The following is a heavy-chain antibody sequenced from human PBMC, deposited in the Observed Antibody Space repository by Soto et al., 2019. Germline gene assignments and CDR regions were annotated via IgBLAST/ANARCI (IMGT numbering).Heavy chain of an antibody. V-gene: IGHV2-5*02. D-gene: IGHD7-27*01. J-gene: IGHJ4*02. CDR2: IYWDDDK. Sequence: QITLKESGPTRVKPTQTLTLTCNFSGFSLRTSGVGVGWLRQPPGKALEWLAVIYWDDDKRYSPSPKNRLTISKDTSKNLVVLTMTSMAPADTATYFCAHRGYMSGNWDQGYLDYWGPGILIAVSS. CDR3: AHRGYMSGNWDQGYLDY. CDR1: GFSLRTSGVG.